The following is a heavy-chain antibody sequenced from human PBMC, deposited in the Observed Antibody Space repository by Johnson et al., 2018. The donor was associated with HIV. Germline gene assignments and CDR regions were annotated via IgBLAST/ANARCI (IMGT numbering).Heavy chain of an antibody. Sequence: VQLVESGGGVVQPGRSLRLSCAASGFTFSSYAMHWVRQAPGKGLEWVSLISGSGGSTNYADSVKGRFTISRDNSKNTLYLQMNSLRAEDTAVYYCAKDFVTHGAFDFWGRGTMVTVSS. CDR2: ISGSGGST. CDR1: GFTFSSYA. CDR3: AKDFVTHGAFDF. V-gene: IGHV3-23*04. D-gene: IGHD2-21*01. J-gene: IGHJ3*01.